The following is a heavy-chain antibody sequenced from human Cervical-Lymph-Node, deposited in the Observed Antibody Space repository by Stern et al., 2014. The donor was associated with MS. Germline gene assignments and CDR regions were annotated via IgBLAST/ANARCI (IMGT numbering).Heavy chain of an antibody. CDR1: VGTFSKFP. V-gene: IGHV1-69*01. CDR2: IFPVFGTP. J-gene: IGHJ5*02. CDR3: ALSSETSDRWYSLGYDL. Sequence: VQLEESGAEVTKPGSSVKVSCKASVGTFSKFPSSWVRQAPGHGLECMGGIFPVFGTPTYAQEFRGRVTITADVSTSTVYMELSSLRSDDTAVYYCALSSETSDRWYSLGYDLWGQGTLVTVSS. D-gene: IGHD6-13*01.